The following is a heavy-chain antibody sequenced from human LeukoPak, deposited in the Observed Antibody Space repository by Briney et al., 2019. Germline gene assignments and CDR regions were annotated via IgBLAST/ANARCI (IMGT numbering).Heavy chain of an antibody. CDR2: MNPNSGNT. Sequence: ASVKVSYKASGYTFTSYDINWVRQATGQGLEWMGWMNPNSGNTGYAQKFQGRVTMTRNTSISTAYMELSSLRSEDTAVYYCARGLYSDYGMDVWGQGTTVTVSS. CDR3: ARGLYSDYGMDV. J-gene: IGHJ6*02. D-gene: IGHD2-15*01. V-gene: IGHV1-8*01. CDR1: GYTFTSYD.